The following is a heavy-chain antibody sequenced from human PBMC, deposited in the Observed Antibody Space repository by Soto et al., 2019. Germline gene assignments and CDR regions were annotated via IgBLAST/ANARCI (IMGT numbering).Heavy chain of an antibody. J-gene: IGHJ4*02. D-gene: IGHD3-16*01. Sequence: GGSLRLSCAGSVTSRFTYETYSMGWVRQAPGKGLEWVSAISGSGESTYYADSVKGRFTVSRDNSKNTLSLQMNSLRAEDTALYYCALYDYIWASYTSLDYWGQGTLVTVSS. CDR2: ISGSGEST. CDR3: ALYDYIWASYTSLDY. V-gene: IGHV3-23*01. CDR1: VTSRFTYETYS.